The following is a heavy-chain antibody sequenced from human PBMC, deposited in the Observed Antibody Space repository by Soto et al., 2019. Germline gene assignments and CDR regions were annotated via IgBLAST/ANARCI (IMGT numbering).Heavy chain of an antibody. V-gene: IGHV3-7*03. CDR3: ARYFRGSGRYFFHY. CDR1: GFTFSSSF. J-gene: IGHJ4*02. CDR2: INQDGGGT. Sequence: EVQLVESGGALVQPGGSLRLSCVASGFTFSSSFMGWVRQAPGKGLEWVANINQDGGGTYYVDSVEGRFTISRDNAKDSLYLQMNRLRGEDTAVYYCARYFRGSGRYFFHYWGQGTLVTVSS. D-gene: IGHD6-19*01.